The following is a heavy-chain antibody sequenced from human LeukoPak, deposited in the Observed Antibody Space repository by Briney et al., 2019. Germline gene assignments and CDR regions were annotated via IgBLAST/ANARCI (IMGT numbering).Heavy chain of an antibody. Sequence: GGSLRLSCAASGFIFSSYWMSWVRQAPGKGLEWVADIKEDGSEKSYVDSVKGRFTISRDNAKNSLYLQMNTLRAEDTAVYYCAWDPLTTVTNYWGQGTLVTVSS. V-gene: IGHV3-7*04. CDR3: AWDPLTTVTNY. D-gene: IGHD4-17*01. J-gene: IGHJ4*02. CDR1: GFIFSSYW. CDR2: IKEDGSEK.